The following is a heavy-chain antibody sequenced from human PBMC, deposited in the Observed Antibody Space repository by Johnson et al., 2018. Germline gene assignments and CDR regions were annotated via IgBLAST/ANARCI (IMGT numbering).Heavy chain of an antibody. CDR3: ARGYSSLIDYYYYMDV. J-gene: IGHJ6*03. V-gene: IGHV4-59*12. D-gene: IGHD2-21*01. CDR1: GGSISSYY. CDR2: IYYSGST. Sequence: QVQLQESGPGLVKXSETLSLTCTVSGGSISSYYWSWIRQPPGKGLEWIGYIYYSGSTNYNPSLKSRVTISVDTSKNHFPLKLSSVTAADTAVYYCARGYSSLIDYYYYMDVWGKGTTVTVSS.